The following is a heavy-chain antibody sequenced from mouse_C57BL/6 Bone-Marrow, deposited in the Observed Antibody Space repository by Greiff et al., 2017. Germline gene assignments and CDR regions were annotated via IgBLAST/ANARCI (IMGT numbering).Heavy chain of an antibody. Sequence: QVQLKESGAELARPGASVKLSCKASGYTFTSSGISWVKPRTGQGLEWIGEIYPRSGNTYYNEKFKGKATLTADKSSSTAYMELRSLTSEDSAVYVCARSVYGSSYDYAMDYWGQGTSVTVSS. CDR3: ARSVYGSSYDYAMDY. V-gene: IGHV1-81*01. D-gene: IGHD1-1*01. J-gene: IGHJ4*01. CDR1: GYTFTSSG. CDR2: IYPRSGNT.